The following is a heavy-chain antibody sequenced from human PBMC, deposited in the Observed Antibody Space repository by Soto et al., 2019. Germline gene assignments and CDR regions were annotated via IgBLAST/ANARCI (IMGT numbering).Heavy chain of an antibody. Sequence: SQTRSLTCGISGDSVSSNSAGWNWIRQSPSRGLEWLGRTHYRSKWYEDYGMSVKGRVTINRDTSKNHFSLQLKSVTPEDTAVYYCARDTTIYTSTWLPLDHWGQGSLVTVSS. J-gene: IGHJ4*02. D-gene: IGHD2-2*01. CDR3: ARDTTIYTSTWLPLDH. CDR1: GDSVSSNSAG. CDR2: THYRSKWYE. V-gene: IGHV6-1*01.